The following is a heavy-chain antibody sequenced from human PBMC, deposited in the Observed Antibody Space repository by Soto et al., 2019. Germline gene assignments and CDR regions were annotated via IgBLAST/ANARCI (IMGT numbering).Heavy chain of an antibody. CDR3: AREYCSSTSCFYYYYYGMDV. D-gene: IGHD2-2*01. V-gene: IGHV1-69*13. J-gene: IGHJ6*02. CDR2: IIPIFGTA. CDR1: GCTFSSYA. Sequence: SVKVSCKASGCTFSSYAISWVRQAPGQGLEWMGGIIPIFGTANYAQKFQGRVTITADESTSTAYMELSSLRSEDTAVYYCAREYCSSTSCFYYYYYGMDVWGHGTTVTVSS.